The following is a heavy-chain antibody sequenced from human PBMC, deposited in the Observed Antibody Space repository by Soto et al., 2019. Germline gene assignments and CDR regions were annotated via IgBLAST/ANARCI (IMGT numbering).Heavy chain of an antibody. V-gene: IGHV3-23*01. CDR1: GFTFRSYA. J-gene: IGHJ2*01. CDR3: AKEPVGPDWYFDL. CDR2: ISGSGIST. Sequence: DVQLLESGGGLVQPGGSLRLSCEASGFTFRSYAMSGFRQAPGKGLEWVSGISGSGISTHYSDSVKGRFTVSRDNSKNTLYLQMNSLRAEDTAVYNCAKEPVGPDWYFDLWGRGTLVTVSS.